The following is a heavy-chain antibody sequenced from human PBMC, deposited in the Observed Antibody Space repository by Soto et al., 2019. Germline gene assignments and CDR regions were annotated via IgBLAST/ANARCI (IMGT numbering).Heavy chain of an antibody. CDR3: ASGAYDSAFDI. J-gene: IGHJ3*02. Sequence: EVQLVESGGGLVQPGGSLRLSCTASGFTFSSYWMHWVRQAPGKGLVWVSRINSDGSSTAYADSVKGRFTISRDNAKNTLYLQMNILRAEDTAVYYCASGAYDSAFDIWGQGTMVTVSS. CDR2: INSDGSST. V-gene: IGHV3-74*01. D-gene: IGHD3-22*01. CDR1: GFTFSSYW.